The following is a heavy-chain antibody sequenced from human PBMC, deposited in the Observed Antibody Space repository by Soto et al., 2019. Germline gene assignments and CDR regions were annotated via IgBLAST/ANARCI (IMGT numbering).Heavy chain of an antibody. J-gene: IGHJ5*02. Sequence: PGRPQRHPCTVSGVTFINPCMTWIRQAPGKGLEWVGRIKSKTDGGTTDYAAPVKGRFTISRDESKNTMYLQMNSLKTEDTAVYYCTIPRGPMIRPWGQGTLVTVSS. CDR2: IKSKTDGGTT. CDR3: TIPRGPMIRP. CDR1: GVTFINPC. D-gene: IGHD3-22*01. V-gene: IGHV3-15*01.